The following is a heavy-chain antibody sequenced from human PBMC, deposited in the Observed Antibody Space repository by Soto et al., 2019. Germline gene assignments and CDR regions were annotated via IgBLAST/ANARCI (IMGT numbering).Heavy chain of an antibody. CDR1: GGSVSSGDYY. CDR2: IYYSGST. V-gene: IGHV4-30-4*01. CDR3: ANKCYDYSGYSGMVV. D-gene: IGHD5-12*01. Sequence: QVQLQESGPGLVKPSQTLALTCTVSGGSVSSGDYYWSWIRQPPGKGLEWDGYIYYSGSTHCNPSLPILVTISVDTSSGQCSLTLSSVTAEDTAVYYCANKCYDYSGYSGMVVWCQATTVTVSS. J-gene: IGHJ6*02.